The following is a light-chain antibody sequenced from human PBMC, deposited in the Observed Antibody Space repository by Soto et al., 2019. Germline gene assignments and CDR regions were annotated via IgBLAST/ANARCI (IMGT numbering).Light chain of an antibody. V-gene: IGKV3-15*01. J-gene: IGKJ2*01. Sequence: EIVMTQSPATLSVSPGERATLSCRASQSVTINLAWYQQKPGQAPRLLIYGASTRATGIPDRFSGSGSGTEFTLTLSSLQSEDFAVYYCQEYNNWPYTFGQGTKLEI. CDR1: QSVTIN. CDR2: GAS. CDR3: QEYNNWPYT.